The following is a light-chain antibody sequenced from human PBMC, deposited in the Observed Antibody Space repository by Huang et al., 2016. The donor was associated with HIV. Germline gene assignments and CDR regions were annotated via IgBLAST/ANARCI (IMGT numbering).Light chain of an antibody. CDR3: QQYNNWPSIT. Sequence: EIVMTQSPATLSVSPGERATLSRRASQSVTSLDWYQQKPGQTPRVLIYGASTRATGIPARFSGSGAGTDFTLTIISLQSEDFAVYYCQQYNNWPSITFGQGTRLEIK. J-gene: IGKJ5*01. CDR2: GAS. CDR1: QSVTS. V-gene: IGKV3-15*01.